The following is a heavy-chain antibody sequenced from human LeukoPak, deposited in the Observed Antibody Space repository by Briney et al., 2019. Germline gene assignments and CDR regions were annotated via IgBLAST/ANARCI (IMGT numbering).Heavy chain of an antibody. Sequence: GGSLRLSCAASGFTFSSYAMSWVRQAPGKGLEWVSAISGSGGSTYYADSVKGRFTISRDNSKNTLYLQMNSLRAEDTAVYYCARDVHGPEYSSSNYYYMDVWGKGTTVTVSS. CDR1: GFTFSSYA. J-gene: IGHJ6*03. V-gene: IGHV3-23*01. D-gene: IGHD6-6*01. CDR3: ARDVHGPEYSSSNYYYMDV. CDR2: ISGSGGST.